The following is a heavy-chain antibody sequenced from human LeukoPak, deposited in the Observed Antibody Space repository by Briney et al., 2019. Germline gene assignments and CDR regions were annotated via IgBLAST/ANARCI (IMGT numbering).Heavy chain of an antibody. V-gene: IGHV1-46*01. Sequence: ASVKPSCTASGYIFSRYYMYWVRQAPGQGLEWMGIINPSGGSIRYAEKVQGRDTMTRDTSTSAVYMELSSLRSEDAAVYYCARGRNYYDSSGYYYEGDAFDIWGQGTMVTVSS. CDR3: ARGRNYYDSSGYYYEGDAFDI. J-gene: IGHJ3*02. D-gene: IGHD3-22*01. CDR2: INPSGGSI. CDR1: GYIFSRYY.